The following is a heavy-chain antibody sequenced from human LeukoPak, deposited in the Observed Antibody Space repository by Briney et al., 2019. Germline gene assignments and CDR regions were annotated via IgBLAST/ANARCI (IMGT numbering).Heavy chain of an antibody. CDR2: ISSSSSYI. CDR3: ATTPSSGYYNWFDP. Sequence: PGGSLRLSCAASGFTFSSYSMNWVRQAPGKGLEWVSSISSSSSYIYYADSVKGRFTISRDNAKNSLYLQMNSLRAEDTAVYYCATTPSSGYYNWFDPWGQGTLVTVSS. J-gene: IGHJ5*02. D-gene: IGHD3-22*01. CDR1: GFTFSSYS. V-gene: IGHV3-21*01.